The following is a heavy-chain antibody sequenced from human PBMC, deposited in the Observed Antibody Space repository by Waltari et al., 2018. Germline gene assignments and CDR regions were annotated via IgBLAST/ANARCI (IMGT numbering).Heavy chain of an antibody. D-gene: IGHD1-1*01. J-gene: IGHJ4*02. CDR2: INPDGSAK. Sequence: EQPLLEAGGGVLWPGCYMRRPCVGPGSFLRRTIWLSWVRPALGKGLEWLANINPDGSAKYYVESLKGRFTISRNNAENSVYLQMNSLRADDTAVYYCATSSASAGNDWGQGTLVSVSS. CDR3: ATSSASAGND. V-gene: IGHV3-7*01. CDR1: GSFLRRTIW.